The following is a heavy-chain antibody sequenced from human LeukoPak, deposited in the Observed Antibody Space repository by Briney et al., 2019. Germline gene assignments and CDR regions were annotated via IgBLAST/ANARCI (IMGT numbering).Heavy chain of an antibody. CDR2: IRSKANRYTT. V-gene: IGHV3-72*01. Sequence: GGSLRLSCAASGFTFSDDHMDWVRQAPGKGLEWVGRIRSKANRYTTEYAASVKGRFTISRDDSKNSLFLQMNSLKTEDTAVYYCATVGGCINGYEDVDYWGQGTLVTVSS. J-gene: IGHJ4*02. D-gene: IGHD5-18*01. CDR3: ATVGGCINGYEDVDY. CDR1: GFTFSDDH.